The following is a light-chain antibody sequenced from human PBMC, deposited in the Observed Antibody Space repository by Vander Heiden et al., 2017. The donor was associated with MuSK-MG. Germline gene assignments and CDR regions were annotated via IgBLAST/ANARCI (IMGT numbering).Light chain of an antibody. CDR1: QSVSSN. CDR3: QQYNNWPPLLT. CDR2: GAS. V-gene: IGKV3-15*01. Sequence: EIVMTPSPATLSVSPGERATLSCRASQSVSSNLAWYQQKPGQAPRLLIYGASTRATGIPARFSGSGSGTEFTLTISRLQSEDFAVYYCQQYNNWPPLLTFGGGTKVEIK. J-gene: IGKJ4*01.